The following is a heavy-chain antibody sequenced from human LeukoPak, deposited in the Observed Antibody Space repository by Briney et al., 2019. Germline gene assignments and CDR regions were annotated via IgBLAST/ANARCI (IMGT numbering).Heavy chain of an antibody. Sequence: GGSLRLSCAASGFTFDDYAMHWVRQAPGKGLEWVSGIRWDGGNTGYADSVKGRFTISRDNAKNSLYLQMNSLRAEDTALYYCAKDLRLSDYYYDSSGYTDGMDVWGQGTTVTDSS. CDR1: GFTFDDYA. V-gene: IGHV3-9*01. J-gene: IGHJ6*01. D-gene: IGHD3-22*01. CDR2: IRWDGGNT. CDR3: AKDLRLSDYYYDSSGYTDGMDV.